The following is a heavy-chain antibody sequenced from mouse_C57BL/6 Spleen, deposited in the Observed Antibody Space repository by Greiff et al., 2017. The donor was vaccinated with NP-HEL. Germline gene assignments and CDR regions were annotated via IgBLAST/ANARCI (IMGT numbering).Heavy chain of an antibody. CDR3: ARHQLGKVSFAY. Sequence: EVNVVESGGDLVKPGGSLKLSCAASGFTFSSYGMSWVRQTPDKRLEWVATISSGGSYTYYPDSVKGRFTISRDNAKNTLYLQMSSLKSEDTAMYYCARHQLGKVSFAYWGQGTLVTVSA. V-gene: IGHV5-6*01. CDR1: GFTFSSYG. J-gene: IGHJ3*01. CDR2: ISSGGSYT. D-gene: IGHD4-1*02.